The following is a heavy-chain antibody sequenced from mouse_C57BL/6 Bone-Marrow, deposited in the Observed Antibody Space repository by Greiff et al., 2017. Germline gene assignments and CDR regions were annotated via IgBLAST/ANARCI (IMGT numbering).Heavy chain of an antibody. V-gene: IGHV1-55*01. CDR3: ARKITTVAPYWYFDV. CDR2: IYPGSGST. J-gene: IGHJ1*03. CDR1: GYTFTSYW. Sequence: QVQLQQPGAELVKPGASVKMSCKASGYTFTSYWITWVKQRPGQGLEWIGDIYPGSGSTNYNEKFKSKATLTVDTSSSTAYMQLSSLTSEDSAVYYCARKITTVAPYWYFDVWGTGTTVTVSS. D-gene: IGHD1-1*01.